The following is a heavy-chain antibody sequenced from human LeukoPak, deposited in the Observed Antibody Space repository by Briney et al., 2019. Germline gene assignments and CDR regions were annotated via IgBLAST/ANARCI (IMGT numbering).Heavy chain of an antibody. CDR1: GYTFTSYD. V-gene: IGHV1-18*01. Sequence: ASVKVSCKASGYTFTSYDINWVRQATGQGLEWMGWISAYNGNTNYAQKLQGRVTMTTDTSTSTAYMELRSLRSDDTAVYYCARFGEAHDAFDIWGQGTMVTVSS. D-gene: IGHD3-10*01. CDR2: ISAYNGNT. J-gene: IGHJ3*02. CDR3: ARFGEAHDAFDI.